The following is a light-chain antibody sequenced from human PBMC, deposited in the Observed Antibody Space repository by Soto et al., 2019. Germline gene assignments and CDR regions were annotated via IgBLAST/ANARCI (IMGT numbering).Light chain of an antibody. J-gene: IGKJ1*01. Sequence: EIVLTQSPGTLSLYPGERVTLSCRASQAVNTRLAWYQHKPGQAPRLLIYLASNRAAGVPARFSGSGSGTDFTLTISYVEPEDFALYNSHQRQSWPRTFGQGAKADIK. CDR2: LAS. CDR1: QAVNTR. V-gene: IGKV3-11*01. CDR3: HQRQSWPRT.